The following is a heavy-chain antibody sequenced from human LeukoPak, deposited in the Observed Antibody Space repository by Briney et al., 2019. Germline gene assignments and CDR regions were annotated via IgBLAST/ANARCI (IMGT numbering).Heavy chain of an antibody. J-gene: IGHJ1*01. CDR2: IGGSGDIK. D-gene: IGHD2-15*01. CDR1: GFTFSSYA. CDR3: AKVGYCSGGSCFQH. V-gene: IGHV3-23*01. Sequence: GGSLRLSCAVSGFTFSSYAMRGVRQAPGKGLEWVSAIGGSGDIKDYADSVNGRFTIYRDNPKNTLYLQMNSLRAEDTPVYYCAKVGYCSGGSCFQHWGQGTLVTVSS.